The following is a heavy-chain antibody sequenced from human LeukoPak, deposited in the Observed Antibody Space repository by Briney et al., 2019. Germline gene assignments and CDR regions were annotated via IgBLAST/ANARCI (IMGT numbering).Heavy chain of an antibody. CDR2: ISGSGGST. J-gene: IGHJ4*02. D-gene: IGHD3-10*01. CDR1: GFTFSSYA. CDR3: AKDTRGVFDY. V-gene: IGHV3-23*01. Sequence: PGGSLRLSCAASGFTFSSYAMSWVRQAPGKGLEWVSAISGSGGSTYYADSVKGRFAISRDNTKNTLYLQMNSLRAEDTAVYYCAKDTRGVFDYWGQGTLVTVSS.